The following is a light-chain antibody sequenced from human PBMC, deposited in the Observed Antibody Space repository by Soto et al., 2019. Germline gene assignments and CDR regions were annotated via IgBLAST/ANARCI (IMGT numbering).Light chain of an antibody. CDR3: QQANSFPIP. CDR1: QGISSW. J-gene: IGKJ5*01. CDR2: AAS. V-gene: IGKV1-12*01. Sequence: DIQMTQSPSSLSASVGDRVTITCRASQGISSWLAWYQKKPGKAPNLLIYAASSLQSGVPSRFSGSESGTDFTLTISSLQPEDCAIYFCQQANSFPIPFGQGRRLEVK.